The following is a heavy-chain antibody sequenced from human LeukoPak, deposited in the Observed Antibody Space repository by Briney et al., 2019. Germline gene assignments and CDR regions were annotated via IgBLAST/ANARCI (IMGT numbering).Heavy chain of an antibody. J-gene: IGHJ4*02. CDR2: ISHDGGNK. Sequence: PGRSLRLSCAASGFTFSSYGMHWVRQAPGKGLEWVAVISHDGGNKYYTDSVQGRFTISRDNSKNTLDLQMNSLRAEDTAVYYCAADGGTGGRGYRQSWIIYWGQGTLVTVSS. V-gene: IGHV3-30*03. CDR1: GFTFSSYG. CDR3: AADGGTGGRGYRQSWIIY. D-gene: IGHD5-12*01.